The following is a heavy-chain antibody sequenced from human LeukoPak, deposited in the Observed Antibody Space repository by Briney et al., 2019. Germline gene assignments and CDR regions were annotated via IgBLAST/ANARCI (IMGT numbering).Heavy chain of an antibody. V-gene: IGHV4-61*01. D-gene: IGHD6-19*01. J-gene: IGHJ4*02. CDR3: ARMSAIAVAGTCFDY. Sequence: PSETLSLTCTVSGGSISSGSYYWSWIRQPPGKGLEWIGYIYYSGSTNYNPSLKSRVTISVDTSKNQFSLKLSSVTAADTAVYYCARMSAIAVAGTCFDYWGQGTLVTVSS. CDR1: GGSISSGSYY. CDR2: IYYSGST.